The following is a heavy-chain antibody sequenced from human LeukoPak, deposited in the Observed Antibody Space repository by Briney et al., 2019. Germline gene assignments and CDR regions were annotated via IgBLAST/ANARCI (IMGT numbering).Heavy chain of an antibody. D-gene: IGHD5-12*01. CDR1: GFTVRSNY. J-gene: IGHJ4*02. V-gene: IGHV3-66*04. Sequence: GGSLRLSCAVFGFTVRSNYMSWVRQAPGKGLEWVSDIYSGDSTDYADSVKGRFIISRDKSKDTLYLQMNSLRAEDTAVYYCATLDSGYYYFHQWGQGALVTVSS. CDR2: IYSGDST. CDR3: ATLDSGYYYFHQ.